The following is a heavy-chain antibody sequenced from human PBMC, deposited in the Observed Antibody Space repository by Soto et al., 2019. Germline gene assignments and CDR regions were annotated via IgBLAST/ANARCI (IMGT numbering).Heavy chain of an antibody. CDR3: ARDGYADY. D-gene: IGHD5-12*01. J-gene: IGHJ4*02. Sequence: GGSLRLSCAASGFTFSSYWMHWVRQAPGKGLVWVSRINSDGSSRTYADSVKGRFTITRDNSKNTLYLQMNSLRDEDMAVYYCARDGYADYWGQGTLVTVSS. V-gene: IGHV3-74*01. CDR1: GFTFSSYW. CDR2: INSDGSSR.